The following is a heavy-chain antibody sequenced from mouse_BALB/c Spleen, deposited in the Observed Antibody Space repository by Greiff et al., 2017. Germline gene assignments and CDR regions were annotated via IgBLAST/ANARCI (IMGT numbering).Heavy chain of an antibody. CDR3: ASYGPYAMDY. J-gene: IGHJ4*01. Sequence: VQLVESGAELAKPGASVKMSCKASGYTFTSYWMHWVKQRPGQGLEWIGYINPSTGYTEYNQKFKDKATLTADKSSSTAYMQLSSLTSEDSAVYYCASYGPYAMDYWGQGTSVTVSS. CDR2: INPSTGYT. V-gene: IGHV1-7*01. CDR1: GYTFTSYW. D-gene: IGHD1-1*02.